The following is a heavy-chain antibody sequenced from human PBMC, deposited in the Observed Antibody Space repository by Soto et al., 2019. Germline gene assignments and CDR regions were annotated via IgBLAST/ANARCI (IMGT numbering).Heavy chain of an antibody. CDR2: INAGNGNT. D-gene: IGHD4-17*01. CDR1: GYTFTSYA. V-gene: IGHV1-3*01. CDR3: ARTGDYGDYSFDY. J-gene: IGHJ4*02. Sequence: ASVKVSCKASGYTFTSYAMHWVRQAPGQRLEWMGWINAGNGNTKYSQKNQGRVTITRDTSASTAYVEMSSLRSENTTVYYCARTGDYGDYSFDYWGQGTLVTVSS.